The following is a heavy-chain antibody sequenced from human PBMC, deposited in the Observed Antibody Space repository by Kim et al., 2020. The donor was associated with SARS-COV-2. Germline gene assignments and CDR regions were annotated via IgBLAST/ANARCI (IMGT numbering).Heavy chain of an antibody. D-gene: IGHD6-6*01. CDR3: AVEYSSSSGMFDY. J-gene: IGHJ4*02. Sequence: YHPSRKSRVTISVDTAKNQFSLKLSSVTAADTAVYYCAVEYSSSSGMFDYWGQGTLVTVSS. V-gene: IGHV4-59*01.